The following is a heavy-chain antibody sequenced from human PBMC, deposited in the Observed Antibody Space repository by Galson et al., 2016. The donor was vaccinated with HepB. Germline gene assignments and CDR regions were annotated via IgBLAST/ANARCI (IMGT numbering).Heavy chain of an antibody. V-gene: IGHV4-34*01. CDR2: INHREII. CDR1: GGSFRGYY. J-gene: IGHJ5*02. CDR3: AREEGWFDP. Sequence: SETLSLTCAVYGGSFRGYYWSWIRQPPGKGLEWIAEINHREIINYNPSLKSRVTISVDTPKNQFSLKLSSVTAADTAVYYCAREEGWFDPWGQETLVTVSP.